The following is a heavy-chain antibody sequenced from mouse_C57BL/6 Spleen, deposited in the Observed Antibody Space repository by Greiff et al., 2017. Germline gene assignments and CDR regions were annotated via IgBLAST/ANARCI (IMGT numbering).Heavy chain of an antibody. CDR1: GYTFTSYW. J-gene: IGHJ3*01. CDR3: ARYTTVTPAGLAY. D-gene: IGHD1-1*01. CDR2: IHPNSGST. Sequence: QVQLQQPGAELVKPGASVKLSCKASGYTFTSYWMHWVKQRPGQGLEWIGMIHPNSGSTNYNEKFKSKATLTVDKSSSTAYMQLSSLTSEDSAVYYCARYTTVTPAGLAYWGQGTLVTVSA. V-gene: IGHV1-64*01.